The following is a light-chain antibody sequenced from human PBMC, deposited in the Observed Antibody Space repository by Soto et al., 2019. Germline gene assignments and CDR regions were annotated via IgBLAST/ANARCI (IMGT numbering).Light chain of an antibody. CDR1: GSDVGFSKF. J-gene: IGLJ3*02. CDR3: SSCTSSTTWV. V-gene: IGLV2-14*01. Sequence: QSALTQPASVSGSPGQSITISCTGTGSDVGFSKFVSWHQQHPGKAPKLIIYEVSDRPSGVSNRFSGSKSGNTASLTISGLQAEDEADYYCSSCTSSTTWVFGGGTKLTVL. CDR2: EVS.